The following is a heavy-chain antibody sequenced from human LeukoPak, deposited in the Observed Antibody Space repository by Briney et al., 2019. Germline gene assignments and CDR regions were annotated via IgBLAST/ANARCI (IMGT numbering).Heavy chain of an antibody. Sequence: GGSLRLSCAASGFTFTSYAMSWARQAPGKGLEWVSVIYSGGSTYYADSVKGRFTISRDNSKNTLYLQMNSLRAEDTAVYYCARAGGLQLFDYWGQGTLVTVSS. V-gene: IGHV3-53*01. J-gene: IGHJ4*02. CDR2: IYSGGST. CDR3: ARAGGLQLFDY. CDR1: GFTFTSYA. D-gene: IGHD3-16*01.